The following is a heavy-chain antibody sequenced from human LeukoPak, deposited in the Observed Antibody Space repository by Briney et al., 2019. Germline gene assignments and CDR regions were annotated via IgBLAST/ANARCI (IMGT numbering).Heavy chain of an antibody. J-gene: IGHJ6*03. CDR2: SYYSGST. Sequence: SETLSLTCTVSGGSISSYYWSWIRQPPGKGLEWIGYSYYSGSTNYNPSLKSRVTISVDTSKNQFSLKLSSVTAADTAVYYCARVVSGLGGLLWFGELSYYYYYMDVWGKGTTVTISS. CDR3: ARVVSGLGGLLWFGELSYYYYYMDV. V-gene: IGHV4-59*01. CDR1: GGSISSYY. D-gene: IGHD3-10*01.